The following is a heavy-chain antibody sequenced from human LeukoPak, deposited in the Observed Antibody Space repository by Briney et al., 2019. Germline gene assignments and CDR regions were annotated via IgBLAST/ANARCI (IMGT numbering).Heavy chain of an antibody. CDR1: GYTFTSYD. D-gene: IGHD3-16*02. V-gene: IGHV1-8*02. CDR2: MNPASGHT. CDR3: ARVPREIASI. Sequence: ASVKASCKASGYTFTSYDINWVRQATGQGLEWMGYMNPASGHTGYAQKFQGRVTLTTNTSISTAYMELSSLRSEDTAVYYCARVPREIASIWGQGTMVTVSS. J-gene: IGHJ3*02.